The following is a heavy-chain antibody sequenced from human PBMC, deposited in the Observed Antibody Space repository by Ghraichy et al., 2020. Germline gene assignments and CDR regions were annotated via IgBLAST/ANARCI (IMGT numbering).Heavy chain of an antibody. CDR2: IWYDGSNK. V-gene: IGHV3-33*01. CDR1: GFTFSSYG. Sequence: LSLTCAASGFTFSSYGMHWVRQAPGKGLEWVAVIWYDGSNKYYADSVKGRFTISRDNSKNTLYLQMNSLRAEDTAVYYCARDDCSSTSCYPRPVGMDVWGQGTTVTVSS. J-gene: IGHJ6*02. CDR3: ARDDCSSTSCYPRPVGMDV. D-gene: IGHD2-2*01.